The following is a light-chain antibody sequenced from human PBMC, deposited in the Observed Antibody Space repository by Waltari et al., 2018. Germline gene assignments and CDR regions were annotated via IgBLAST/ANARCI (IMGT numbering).Light chain of an antibody. Sequence: QSVLPQPPSVSGAPEQGVTISCTGGGSNTGAGYDVPLYQQFPGTAPKLLIFTNTNRPSGGPDRFSGSRSGASASLAITGLQAEDEGYYYCQSFDTNLSVIFGGGTKLTVL. V-gene: IGLV1-40*01. CDR3: QSFDTNLSVI. CDR2: TNT. J-gene: IGLJ2*01. CDR1: GSNTGAGYD.